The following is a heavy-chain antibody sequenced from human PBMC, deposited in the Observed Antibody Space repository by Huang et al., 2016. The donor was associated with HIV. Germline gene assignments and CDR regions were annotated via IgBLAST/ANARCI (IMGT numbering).Heavy chain of an antibody. V-gene: IGHV4-34*02. D-gene: IGHD2-15*01. J-gene: IGHJ4*02. Sequence: QVLLQQWGAGVLKPSETLSLTCGVSGGPFNGFLWSWIRQPPGKGLAWNGEINYSGNTNYHPSLKSRVTMSVDTSKRQCSLSLKSVTAADTAVYYCARARLLLPFDYWGQGALVAVSS. CDR1: GGPFNGFL. CDR3: ARARLLLPFDY. CDR2: INYSGNT.